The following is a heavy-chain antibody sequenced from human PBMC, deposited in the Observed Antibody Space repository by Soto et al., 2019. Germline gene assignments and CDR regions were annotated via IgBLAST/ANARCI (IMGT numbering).Heavy chain of an antibody. CDR1: GLTFSSYS. V-gene: IGHV3-48*01. Sequence: EVQLVESGGGLVQPGGSLRLSCAASGLTFSSYSMNWVRQAPGQGLEWVSYISSSSSTIYYADSVKGRFTISRDNAKNSLYLQMNSLRAEDTAVYYCARGDDILTGYYDEGRFDPWGQGTLVTVSS. J-gene: IGHJ5*02. CDR2: ISSSSSTI. CDR3: ARGDDILTGYYDEGRFDP. D-gene: IGHD3-9*01.